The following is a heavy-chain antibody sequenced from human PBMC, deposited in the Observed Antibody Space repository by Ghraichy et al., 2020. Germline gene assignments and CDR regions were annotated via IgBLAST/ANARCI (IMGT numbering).Heavy chain of an antibody. V-gene: IGHV3-33*01. CDR2: IWYDGSNK. CDR1: GFTFSSYG. CDR3: ARDGTLLYSSSAFDY. Sequence: GGSLRLSCAASGFTFSSYGMHWVRQAPGKGLEWVAVIWYDGSNKYYADSVKGRFTISRDNSKNTLYLQMNSLRAEDTAVYYCARDGTLLYSSSAFDYWGPGTLVTVPS. D-gene: IGHD6-6*01. J-gene: IGHJ4*02.